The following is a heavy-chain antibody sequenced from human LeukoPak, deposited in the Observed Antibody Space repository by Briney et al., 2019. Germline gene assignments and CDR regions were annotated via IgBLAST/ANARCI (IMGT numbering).Heavy chain of an antibody. CDR1: GGSISSSSYY. D-gene: IGHD3-10*01. Sequence: SETLSLTCTVSGGSISSSSYYWGWIRQPPGKGLEWIGSIYYSGSTYYNPSLKSRVTISVDTSKNQFSLKLSSVTAADTAVYYCARQKRNCSGSYYNWFDPWGQGTLVTVSS. CDR2: IYYSGST. CDR3: ARQKRNCSGSYYNWFDP. V-gene: IGHV4-39*01. J-gene: IGHJ5*02.